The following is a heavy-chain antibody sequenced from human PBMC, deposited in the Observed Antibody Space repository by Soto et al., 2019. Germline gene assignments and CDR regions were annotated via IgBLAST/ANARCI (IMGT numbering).Heavy chain of an antibody. CDR2: IYATGKT. CDR1: GASMSSGGHS. J-gene: IGHJ6*01. V-gene: IGHV4-30-2*06. CDR3: ARAPPGPSPRWDV. D-gene: IGHD3-10*01. Sequence: QVQLQESASGLLKPSQTLSVTCAVSGASMSSGGHSWSWIRQSPGKGLEWIGCIYATGKTYYNPSLKSRVTISVDTSNNLFSLNVTSVTAADTAVYYCARAPPGPSPRWDVW.